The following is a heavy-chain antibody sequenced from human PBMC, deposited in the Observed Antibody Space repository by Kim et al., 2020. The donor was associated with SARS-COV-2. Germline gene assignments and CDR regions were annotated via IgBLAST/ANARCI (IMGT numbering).Heavy chain of an antibody. J-gene: IGHJ4*02. V-gene: IGHV3-7*01. Sequence: SEKYYVDSGKGRFTISRDNAKNSLYLQMNSLRAEDTAVYYCGRKPVGHDYWGQGTLVTVSS. CDR2: SEK. CDR3: GRKPVGHDY.